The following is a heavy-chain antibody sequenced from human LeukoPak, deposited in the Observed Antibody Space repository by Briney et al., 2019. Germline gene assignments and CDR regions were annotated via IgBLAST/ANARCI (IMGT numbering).Heavy chain of an antibody. J-gene: IGHJ4*02. CDR1: GFTFSSFE. V-gene: IGHV3-48*03. CDR3: VRVVLPYYDTSGFNY. D-gene: IGHD3-22*01. Sequence: GGPLTLSCAASGFTFSSFEMNWVRQAPGKGLEWVSYISYSGTTIYYADSVRGRFTISRDNARNSLFLQMNSLRAEDTAVYYCVRVVLPYYDTSGFNYWGQGTLVTVSS. CDR2: ISYSGTTI.